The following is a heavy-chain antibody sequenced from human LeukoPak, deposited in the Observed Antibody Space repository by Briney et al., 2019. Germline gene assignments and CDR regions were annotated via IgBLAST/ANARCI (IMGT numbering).Heavy chain of an antibody. Sequence: SETLSLTCTVSGGSISGYYWTWIRQPPGKGLEWIGYVYHSGGTSYNPSLKSRVTIAVDTSKNQFSLKLTSVTDADTAVYYCARDNADYASGGDWFDPWGQGTLVTVSS. V-gene: IGHV4-59*01. D-gene: IGHD3-10*01. CDR3: ARDNADYASGGDWFDP. CDR1: GGSISGYY. J-gene: IGHJ5*02. CDR2: VYHSGGT.